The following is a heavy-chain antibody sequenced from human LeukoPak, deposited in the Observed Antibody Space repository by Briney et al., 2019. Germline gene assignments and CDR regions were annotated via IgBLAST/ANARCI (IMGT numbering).Heavy chain of an antibody. CDR1: GFTFKNYA. V-gene: IGHV3-43D*03. D-gene: IGHD4-23*01. CDR3: ARDYGGSSPFDY. Sequence: PGGSLRLSCAASGFTFKNYAMHWVRHAPGKGLEWVSLITWNGDITYYADSVKSRFTISRDNAKNSLYLHMNSLRAEDTAVYYCARDYGGSSPFDYWGQGTLVTVSS. J-gene: IGHJ4*02. CDR2: ITWNGDIT.